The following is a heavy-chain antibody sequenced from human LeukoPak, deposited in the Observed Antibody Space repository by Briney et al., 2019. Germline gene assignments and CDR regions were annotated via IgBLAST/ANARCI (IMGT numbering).Heavy chain of an antibody. CDR2: ISAYNGNT. CDR3: ARARRSGSYYRY. CDR1: GYTLTSYG. J-gene: IGHJ4*02. Sequence: ASVTVSCKASGYTLTSYGISWVRQAPGQGLEWMGWISAYNGNTNYAQKLQGRVTMTTDTSTSTAYMELRSLRSDDTAVYYCARARRSGSYYRYWGQGTLVTVSS. V-gene: IGHV1-18*01. D-gene: IGHD3-10*01.